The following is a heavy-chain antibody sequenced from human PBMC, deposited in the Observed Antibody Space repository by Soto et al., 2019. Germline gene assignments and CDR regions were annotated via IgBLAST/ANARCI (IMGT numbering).Heavy chain of an antibody. J-gene: IGHJ6*02. CDR2: INPNSGGT. V-gene: IGHV1-2*04. CDR3: ARGGSYSYGTPGRDSYYYYGMDV. D-gene: IGHD5-18*01. CDR1: GYTFTGYY. Sequence: ASVKVSCKASGYTFTGYYMHWVRQAPGQGLEWMGWINPNSGGTNYAQKFQGWVTMTRDTSISTAYMELSRLRSDDTAVYYCARGGSYSYGTPGRDSYYYYGMDVWGQGTTVTVSS.